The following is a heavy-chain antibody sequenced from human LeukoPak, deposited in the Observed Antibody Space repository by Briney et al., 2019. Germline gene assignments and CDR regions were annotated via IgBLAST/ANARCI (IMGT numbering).Heavy chain of an antibody. Sequence: GGSLRLSCAASGLTVSSNYMSWVRQAPGKGLEGVSVIYSGGSTYYADSVKGRFTISRDNSKNTLYLQMSTLRAEDTAVYYCARVLWELLGRGGSYYFDYWGQGALVTVSS. D-gene: IGHD1-26*01. V-gene: IGHV3-53*01. CDR1: GLTVSSNY. CDR3: ARVLWELLGRGGSYYFDY. CDR2: IYSGGST. J-gene: IGHJ4*02.